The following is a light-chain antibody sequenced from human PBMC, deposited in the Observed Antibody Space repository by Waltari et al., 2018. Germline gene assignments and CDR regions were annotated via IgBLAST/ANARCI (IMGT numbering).Light chain of an antibody. V-gene: IGLV2-11*01. J-gene: IGLJ2*01. CDR1: SSDVGGYNY. CDR2: DVN. CDR3: CSYAGSYILV. Sequence: QSALTQPRSVSGSPGQSVTISCTGTSSDVGGYNYVSWYQQHPGKAPKLMIYDVNKRPSGVPDPFSGSKSGNTASLTISGLQAEDEADFYCCSYAGSYILVFGGGTKLTVL.